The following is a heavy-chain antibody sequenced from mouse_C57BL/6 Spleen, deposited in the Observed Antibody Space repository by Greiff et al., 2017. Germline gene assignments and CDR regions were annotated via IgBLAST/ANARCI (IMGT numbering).Heavy chain of an antibody. CDR3: ARQDGSSYGYFDV. V-gene: IGHV5-6*01. D-gene: IGHD1-1*01. CDR2: ISSGGSYT. J-gene: IGHJ1*03. Sequence: EVQRVESGGDLVKPGGSLKLSCAASGLTFSSYGMSWVRQTPDKRLEWVATISSGGSYTYYPDSVKGRFTISRDNAKNTLYLQMSSLKSEDTAMYYCARQDGSSYGYFDVWGTGTTVTVSS. CDR1: GLTFSSYG.